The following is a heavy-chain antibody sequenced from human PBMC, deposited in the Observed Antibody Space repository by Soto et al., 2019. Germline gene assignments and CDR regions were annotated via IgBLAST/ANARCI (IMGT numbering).Heavy chain of an antibody. J-gene: IGHJ4*02. CDR1: GGSVRSSTYY. CDR3: SRNKGGAASARPLGY. D-gene: IGHD3-16*01. CDR2: IYYSGST. V-gene: IGHV4-39*01. Sequence: SETLSLTCTVSGGSVRSSTYYWGWIRQPPGKGLEWIASIYYSGSTHNNPYLKSRVTMSVKTYTNQFSMKLNSVTAADTFFFYCSRNKGGAASARPLGYWGQGTLVTVSS.